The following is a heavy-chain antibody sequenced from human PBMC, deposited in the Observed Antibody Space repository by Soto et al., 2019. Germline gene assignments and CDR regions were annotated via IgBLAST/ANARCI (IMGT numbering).Heavy chain of an antibody. D-gene: IGHD1-26*01. V-gene: IGHV1-69*01. CDR2: IIPIFGTA. CDR3: ARGVEGVRKTGIVGAVYTGYDAFDI. CDR1: GGTFSSYA. J-gene: IGHJ3*02. Sequence: QVQLVQSGAEVKKPGSSVKVSCKASGGTFSSYAISWVRQAPGQGLEWMGGIIPIFGTANYAQKFQGRVTITADESTSTAYMELSSLRSEDTAVYYCARGVEGVRKTGIVGAVYTGYDAFDIWGQGTMVTVSS.